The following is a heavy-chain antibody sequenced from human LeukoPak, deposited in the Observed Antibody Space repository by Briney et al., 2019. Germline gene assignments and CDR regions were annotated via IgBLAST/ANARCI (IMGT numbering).Heavy chain of an antibody. V-gene: IGHV4-39*07. Sequence: SETLSLTCTVSGGSLSSNNSYWGWIRQPPGKGLEWIGRMSSSGISTYSPSLKSRVTISIDTSRNQFSMNLNSVTAADTAVYYCAKGAGPPWFDPWGQGTLVTVSS. CDR3: AKGAGPPWFDP. D-gene: IGHD6-19*01. CDR1: GGSLSSNNSY. J-gene: IGHJ5*02. CDR2: MSSSGIS.